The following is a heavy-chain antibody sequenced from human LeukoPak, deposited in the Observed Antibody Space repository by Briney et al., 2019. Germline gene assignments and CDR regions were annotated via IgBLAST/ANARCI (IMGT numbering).Heavy chain of an antibody. CDR3: ASAPLDDYRDYGGDYHAFDI. CDR2: IYHSGST. CDR1: GGSISSGGYS. V-gene: IGHV4-30-2*01. D-gene: IGHD4-17*01. J-gene: IGHJ3*02. Sequence: PSETLSLTCAVSGGSISSGGYSWSWIRQPPGKGLEWIGYIYHSGSTYYNPSLKSRVTISVDRSKNQFPLKLSSVTAADPAVYYCASAPLDDYRDYGGDYHAFDIWGQGTMVTVSS.